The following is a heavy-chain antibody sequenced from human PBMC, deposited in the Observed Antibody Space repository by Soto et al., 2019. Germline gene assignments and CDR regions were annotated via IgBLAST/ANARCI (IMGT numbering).Heavy chain of an antibody. V-gene: IGHV4-30-2*01. CDR3: AGMPYTSGLRFDP. CDR1: GDSYSISTYS. J-gene: IGHJ5*02. D-gene: IGHD6-19*01. Sequence: LSLTCNMSGDSYSISTYSWSWIRQPPGKALQWIGFIYQSGVTSYNPSLASRVSISLDRSNNQCSLKLKSVTAADTAVYFCAGMPYTSGLRFDPWGPGTLVTVSS. CDR2: IYQSGVT.